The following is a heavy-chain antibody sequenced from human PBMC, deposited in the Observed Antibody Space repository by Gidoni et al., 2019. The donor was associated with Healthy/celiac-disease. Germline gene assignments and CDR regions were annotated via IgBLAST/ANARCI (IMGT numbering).Heavy chain of an antibody. CDR3: ARTYYYDSSGYYPNYYFDY. V-gene: IGHV3-64*01. CDR2: ISSNGGST. CDR1: GFPFSSYA. D-gene: IGHD3-22*01. Sequence: EVQLVESGGGLVQPGGYLRLSCAASGFPFSSYAMHWVRQAPGKGLEYVSAISSNGGSTYYANSVKGRFTISRDNSKNTLYLQMGSLRAEDMAVYYWARTYYYDSSGYYPNYYFDYWGQGTLVTVSS. J-gene: IGHJ4*02.